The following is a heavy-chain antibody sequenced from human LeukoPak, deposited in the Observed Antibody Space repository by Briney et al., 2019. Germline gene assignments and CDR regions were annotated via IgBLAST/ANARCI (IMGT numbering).Heavy chain of an antibody. V-gene: IGHV1-46*01. Sequence: ASVKVSCKASGYAFTNYYIHWVRQAPGQGLEWMGIINPSDGSTIYAQKFQDRISMTRDMSTRTVYMELNSLRAEDTAVYYCARVQYYYGSEYYFDYWGQGTLVTVSS. J-gene: IGHJ4*02. CDR3: ARVQYYYGSEYYFDY. CDR2: INPSDGST. D-gene: IGHD3-10*01. CDR1: GYAFTNYY.